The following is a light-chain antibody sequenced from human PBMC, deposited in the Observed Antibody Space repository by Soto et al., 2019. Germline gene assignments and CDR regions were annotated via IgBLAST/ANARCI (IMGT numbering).Light chain of an antibody. V-gene: IGLV2-14*03. CDR3: SSYTTSNTRQIV. Sequence: QSVLTQPASVSGSPGQSITISCTGISSDVGGYNYVSWYQHHPGKAPKLMIYDVSNRPSGVSIRFSGSKSDNTASLTISGLQPEDEADYHCSSYTTSNTRQIVFGTGTKVTVL. CDR1: SSDVGGYNY. J-gene: IGLJ1*01. CDR2: DVS.